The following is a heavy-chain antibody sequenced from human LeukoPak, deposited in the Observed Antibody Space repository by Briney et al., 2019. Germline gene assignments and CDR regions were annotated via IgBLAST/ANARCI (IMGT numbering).Heavy chain of an antibody. V-gene: IGHV4-38-2*02. J-gene: IGHJ4*02. CDR3: ASFDLIAAAEFDY. CDR1: GYSISSGYY. CDR2: IYHSGST. D-gene: IGHD6-13*01. Sequence: SETLSLTCTVSGYSISSGYYWGWIRQPPGKGLEWIGSIYHSGSTYYNPSLKSRVTISVDTSKNQFSLKLSSVTAADTAVYYCASFDLIAAAEFDYWGQGTLVTVSS.